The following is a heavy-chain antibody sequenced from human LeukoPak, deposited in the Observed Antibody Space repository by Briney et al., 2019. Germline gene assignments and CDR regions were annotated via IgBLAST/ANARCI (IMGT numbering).Heavy chain of an antibody. CDR2: ISLTGLT. Sequence: PSETLSLTCGVSGGSISNTNWLSWVRQPPGQGLEWIGEISLTGLTHYTPSLESRVTVSLDKSKNQLSLNLTSVTAADTAVYYCSRENGAFSPFGYWGQGILVTVLS. CDR3: SRENGAFSPFGY. V-gene: IGHV4-4*02. D-gene: IGHD2-8*01. J-gene: IGHJ4*02. CDR1: GGSISNTNW.